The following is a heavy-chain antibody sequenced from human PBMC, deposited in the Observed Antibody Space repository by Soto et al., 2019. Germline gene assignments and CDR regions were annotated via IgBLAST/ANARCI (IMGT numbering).Heavy chain of an antibody. D-gene: IGHD2-2*01. CDR3: AKPPIVVVPAALYYFDY. CDR1: GFTFSSYG. CDR2: ISYDGSNK. V-gene: IGHV3-30*18. Sequence: TGGSLRLSCAASGFTFSSYGMHWVRQAPGKGLEWVAVISYDGSNKYYADSVKGRFTISRDNSKNTLYLQMNSLRAEDTAVYYCAKPPIVVVPAALYYFDYWGQGTLVTVSS. J-gene: IGHJ4*02.